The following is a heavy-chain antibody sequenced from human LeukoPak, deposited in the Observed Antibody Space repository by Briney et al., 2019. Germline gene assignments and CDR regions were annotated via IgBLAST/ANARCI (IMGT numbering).Heavy chain of an antibody. J-gene: IGHJ4*02. CDR1: GYTFTSYG. V-gene: IGHV1-18*01. CDR2: LTAYNGHT. Sequence: ASVKVSCKASGYTFTSYGISWVRQAPGQGLEWMGWLTAYNGHTDYAQKLQGRVTMTTDPSTTTAYMDLGSLRYDDTAVYYCVRWTGYFDTSGPLSGFDHWGQGTLVTVSS. D-gene: IGHD3-22*01. CDR3: VRWTGYFDTSGPLSGFDH.